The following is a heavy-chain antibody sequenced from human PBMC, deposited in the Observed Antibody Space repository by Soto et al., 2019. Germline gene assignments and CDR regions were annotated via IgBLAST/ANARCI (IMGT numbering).Heavy chain of an antibody. Sequence: GGSLRLSCAASGFTFSSYAMSWVRQAPGKGLEWVSAISGSGGSTYYADSVKGRFTISRDNSKNTLYLQMNSLRAEDADVYYCAKPPGLLFDYWGQGTLVNVSS. CDR1: GFTFSSYA. CDR2: ISGSGGST. D-gene: IGHD3-22*01. V-gene: IGHV3-23*01. CDR3: AKPPGLLFDY. J-gene: IGHJ4*02.